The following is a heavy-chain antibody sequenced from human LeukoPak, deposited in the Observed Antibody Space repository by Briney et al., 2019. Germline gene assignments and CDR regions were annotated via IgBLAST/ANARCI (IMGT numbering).Heavy chain of an antibody. CDR3: ATQHYGLFDY. V-gene: IGHV3-48*03. CDR2: ISSSGSTI. CDR1: GFIFSNFE. J-gene: IGHJ4*02. D-gene: IGHD4-17*01. Sequence: GGSLRLSCAPSGFIFSNFEMNWVRQAPGKGLEWASHISSSGSTIYYADSVKGRFTISRDNAKNSLYLQMSSLRAEDTAVYYCATQHYGLFDYWGQGTLVTVSS.